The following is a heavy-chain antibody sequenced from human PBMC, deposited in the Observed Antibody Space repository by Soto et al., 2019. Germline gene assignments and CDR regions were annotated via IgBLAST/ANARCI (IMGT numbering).Heavy chain of an antibody. CDR2: MSYDGSHK. CDR3: AREMAAPGDHYYGLDV. Sequence: QVQLVESGGGVVQPGRSLRLSCAASRFTFSNYAMHWVRQAPGKGLEWVAVMSYDGSHKYYADSVEGRFTFSRDSSEDTLYLQMNSLRTEDTAVYYCAREMAAPGDHYYGLDVWGQGTTVTVSS. V-gene: IGHV3-30-3*01. J-gene: IGHJ6*02. D-gene: IGHD2-8*01. CDR1: RFTFSNYA.